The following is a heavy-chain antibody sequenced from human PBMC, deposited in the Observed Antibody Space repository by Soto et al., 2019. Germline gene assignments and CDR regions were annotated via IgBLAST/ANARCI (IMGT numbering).Heavy chain of an antibody. CDR1: GYTFSSYD. CDR2: MNPNSGNT. J-gene: IGHJ4*02. V-gene: IGHV1-8*01. D-gene: IGHD3-10*01. Sequence: VASVKVSCKTSGYTFSSYDINWVRQGTGQGLEWMGWMNPNSGNTGYAQKFQGRVTMTRNTSISTAYMEVSGLRSEDTAVYYCARGPGRGGSGSSYFDYWGQGTPVTVSS. CDR3: ARGPGRGGSGSSYFDY.